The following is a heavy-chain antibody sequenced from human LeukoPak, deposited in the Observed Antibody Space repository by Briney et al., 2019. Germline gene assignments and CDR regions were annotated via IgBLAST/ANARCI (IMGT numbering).Heavy chain of an antibody. V-gene: IGHV3-23*01. Sequence: TGGSLRLSCSASGFTFRNYAVSWVRQAPGKGLEWVSAIGNTGHPTYYADSVKGRFTISRDNAKNTLYLQMNSLRAEDTAVYYCARRGSERVVDYWGQGTLVTVSS. CDR3: ARRGSERVVDY. J-gene: IGHJ4*02. CDR1: GFTFRNYA. CDR2: IGNTGHPT. D-gene: IGHD1-1*01.